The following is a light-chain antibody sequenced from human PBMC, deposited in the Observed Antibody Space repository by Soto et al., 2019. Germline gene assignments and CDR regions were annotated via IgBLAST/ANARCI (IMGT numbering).Light chain of an antibody. CDR2: KAS. J-gene: IGKJ1*01. V-gene: IGKV1-5*03. Sequence: DIQMTQSPSILSGSVGDRVTITCRASQTISSLLAWYQQKPGKAPKLLIYKASTLKSGVPSRFSGSGSGTEFTLTISSLQPDDFATYYCQHDNSYSEAFGQGTKVDI. CDR3: QHDNSYSEA. CDR1: QTISSL.